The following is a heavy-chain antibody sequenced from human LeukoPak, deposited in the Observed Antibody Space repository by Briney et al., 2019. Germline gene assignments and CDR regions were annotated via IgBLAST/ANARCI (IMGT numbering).Heavy chain of an antibody. Sequence: PGGSLRLSCAASGFTFSSYGVHWVRQAPGKGLEWVALISNDGSNIYDADSVKGRFTISRDTSKNTVYLQMNSLRAEDTAVYYCAKELRGGSIWRYYFDYWGQGTLVTVSS. CDR2: ISNDGSNI. CDR3: AKELRGGSIWRYYFDY. J-gene: IGHJ4*02. D-gene: IGHD6-13*01. CDR1: GFTFSSYG. V-gene: IGHV3-30*18.